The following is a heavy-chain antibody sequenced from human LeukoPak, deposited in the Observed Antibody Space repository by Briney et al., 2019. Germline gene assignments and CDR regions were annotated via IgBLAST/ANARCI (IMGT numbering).Heavy chain of an antibody. CDR2: IYYSGST. V-gene: IGHV4-59*08. D-gene: IGHD3-16*01. J-gene: IGHJ5*02. Sequence: KASETLSLTCTVSGGSIGSYYWSWIRQPPGKGLEWIGYIYYSGSTNYNPSLKSRVTISVDTSKNQFSLKLSSVTAADTAVYYCARQRGGWFDPWGQGTLVTVSS. CDR1: GGSIGSYY. CDR3: ARQRGGWFDP.